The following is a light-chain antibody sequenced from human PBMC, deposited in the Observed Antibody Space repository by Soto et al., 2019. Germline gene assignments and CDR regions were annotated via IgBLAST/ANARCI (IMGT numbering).Light chain of an antibody. J-gene: IGKJ1*01. CDR1: QTITPTF. CDR3: QQYGSSPT. V-gene: IGKV3-20*01. CDR2: GAS. Sequence: EIVWTQSPGTLSLSPGERATLSCRASQTITPTFLAWYKQKPGQAPRLLIYGASSRATDIPDRFSGSGSGTDFTLTIRKLEPEDFAVDYCQQYGSSPTFGQGTKVDIK.